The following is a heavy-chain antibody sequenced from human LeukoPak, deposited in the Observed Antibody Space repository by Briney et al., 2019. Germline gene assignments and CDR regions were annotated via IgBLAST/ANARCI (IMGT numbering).Heavy chain of an antibody. CDR1: GSTFSSYG. Sequence: GGSLRLSCAASGSTFSSYGMSWVRQAPGKGLEWVSAISGSGGSTYYADSVKGRFTISRDNSTNTLYLQMNSLRAEDTAVYYCAKGGSYNGFAGRDYYYYYMDVWGKGTTVTISS. CDR2: ISGSGGST. V-gene: IGHV3-23*01. J-gene: IGHJ6*03. D-gene: IGHD1-26*01. CDR3: AKGGSYNGFAGRDYYYYYMDV.